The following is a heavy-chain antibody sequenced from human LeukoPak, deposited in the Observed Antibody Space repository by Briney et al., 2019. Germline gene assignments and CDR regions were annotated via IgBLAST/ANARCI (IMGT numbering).Heavy chain of an antibody. D-gene: IGHD1-14*01. Sequence: SETLSLTCTVSGGSISSGDYYWSWIRQPPGKGLEWIGYIYYSGSTYYNPSLKSRVTISVDTSKNQFSLKLSSVTAADTAVYYCARDAEDEGSFYWGQGTLVTVSS. CDR2: IYYSGST. CDR1: GGSISSGDYY. J-gene: IGHJ4*02. CDR3: ARDAEDEGSFY. V-gene: IGHV4-30-4*08.